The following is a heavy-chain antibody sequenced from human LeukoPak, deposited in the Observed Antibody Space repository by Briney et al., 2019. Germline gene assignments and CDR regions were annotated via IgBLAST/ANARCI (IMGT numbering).Heavy chain of an antibody. D-gene: IGHD3-10*02. J-gene: IGHJ6*04. CDR1: GFPFSNYE. Sequence: GGALGLSFAAPGFPFSNYEMNWGPQAPGKGVGWVSYISSSGSTIYYADSVKGRFTISRDNANNSLYLQMNSLRAEDTAVYYCAELGITMIGGVWGKGTTVTISS. CDR2: ISSSGSTI. V-gene: IGHV3-48*03. CDR3: AELGITMIGGV.